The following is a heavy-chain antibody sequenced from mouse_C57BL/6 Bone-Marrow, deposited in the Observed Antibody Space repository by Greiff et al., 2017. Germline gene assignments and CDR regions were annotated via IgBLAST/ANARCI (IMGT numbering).Heavy chain of an antibody. J-gene: IGHJ2*01. Sequence: VQLQQSGAELVKPGASVKLSCKASGYIFTEYTIHWVKQRSGQGLEWIGWVYPGSDSIKYNERFKDKATLTADKSSNTVYMELSRVTTEDSAVYFCARHERYYDYEGYFDYWGQGTTLTVSS. CDR1: GYIFTEYT. CDR2: VYPGSDSI. D-gene: IGHD2-4*01. V-gene: IGHV1-62-2*01. CDR3: ARHERYYDYEGYFDY.